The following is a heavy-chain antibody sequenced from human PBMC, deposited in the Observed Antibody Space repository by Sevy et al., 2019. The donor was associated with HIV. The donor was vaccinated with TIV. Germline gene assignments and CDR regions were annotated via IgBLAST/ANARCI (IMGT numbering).Heavy chain of an antibody. CDR2: INRRTDGGTT. V-gene: IGHV3-15*01. CDR1: GITLSDAW. CDR3: AIISNYDFWSGYYNAHYYYGMDV. Sequence: GGSLRLSCAASGITLSDAWVIWVRQAPGKGLEWVGHINRRTDGGTTDYAAPVKGRFTISRDNSKNTLYLQMNSLRAEDTAVYYCAIISNYDFWSGYYNAHYYYGMDVWGQGTTVTVSS. J-gene: IGHJ6*02. D-gene: IGHD3-3*01.